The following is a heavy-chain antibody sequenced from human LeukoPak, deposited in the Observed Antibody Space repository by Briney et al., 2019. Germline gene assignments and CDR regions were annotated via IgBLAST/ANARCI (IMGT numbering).Heavy chain of an antibody. Sequence: PGGSLRLSCAVSGFTFSSYAMSWVRQAPGKGLEWVSVISGSGGSKYYADSVKGRFTISRDNSKNTVYLQMNSLRAEDTALYYCAKDEGSGWYYFDHWGQGTLVTVSS. CDR3: AKDEGSGWYYFDH. CDR2: ISGSGGSK. V-gene: IGHV3-23*01. D-gene: IGHD6-19*01. CDR1: GFTFSSYA. J-gene: IGHJ4*02.